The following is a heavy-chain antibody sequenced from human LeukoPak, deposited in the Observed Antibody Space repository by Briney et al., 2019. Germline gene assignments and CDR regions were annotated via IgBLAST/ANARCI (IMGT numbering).Heavy chain of an antibody. J-gene: IGHJ5*02. V-gene: IGHV3-48*01. CDR3: ARVGSAWYGGWFDP. CDR1: GFTFSSYS. Sequence: GGSLRLSCAASGFTFSSYSMNWVRQAPRKGLEWVSYISSSGSTIYYADSVKGRFTISRDNDEDSLYLQMNSLRAEDTALYYCARVGSAWYGGWFDPWGQGTLVTVSS. CDR2: ISSSGSTI. D-gene: IGHD6-19*01.